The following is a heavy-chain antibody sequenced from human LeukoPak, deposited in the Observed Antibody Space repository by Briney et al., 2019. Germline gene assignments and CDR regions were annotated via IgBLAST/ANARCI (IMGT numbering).Heavy chain of an antibody. J-gene: IGHJ3*02. CDR3: ARGPYYYDSSGRDAFDI. Sequence: PSETLSLTCSVSSGFISSYYWTWIRQSPGKGLEWIGYIYYTGSTSYNPSLQSRVTISVDTSKNQFSLRLNSVTAADTAVYYCARGPYYYDSSGRDAFDIWGQGTMVTVSS. V-gene: IGHV4-59*12. CDR1: SGFISSYY. D-gene: IGHD3-22*01. CDR2: IYYTGST.